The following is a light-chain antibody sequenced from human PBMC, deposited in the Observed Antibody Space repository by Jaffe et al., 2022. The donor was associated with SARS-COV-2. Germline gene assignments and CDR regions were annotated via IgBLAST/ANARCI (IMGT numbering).Light chain of an antibody. V-gene: IGKV3-20*01. CDR2: GAS. CDR1: QSVSSSY. CDR3: HQYGRSPEMHT. J-gene: IGKJ2*01. Sequence: EIVLTQSPGTLSLSPGERVTLSCKASQSVSSSYLAWYQQKPGQALRLLIFGASSRATGVPDRFSGSGSGTDFTLTISRLEPEDFAVYYCHQYGRSPEMHTFGQGTKLEIK.